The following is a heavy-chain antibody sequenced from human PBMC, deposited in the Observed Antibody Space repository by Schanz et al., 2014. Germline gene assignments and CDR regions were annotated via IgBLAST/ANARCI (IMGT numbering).Heavy chain of an antibody. CDR2: INQDGSEK. Sequence: EVQLVESGGGLVQPGGSLKLSCAASGFTFSTYWMHWVRQAPGKGLEWVANINQDGSEKYYVDSVKGRFTISRDNAKNSLYLQMNSLRAEDTAVYYCAREDCSATSCYFRYWGQGTLVTVSS. CDR3: AREDCSATSCYFRY. D-gene: IGHD2-21*01. CDR1: GFTFSTYW. J-gene: IGHJ4*02. V-gene: IGHV3-7*01.